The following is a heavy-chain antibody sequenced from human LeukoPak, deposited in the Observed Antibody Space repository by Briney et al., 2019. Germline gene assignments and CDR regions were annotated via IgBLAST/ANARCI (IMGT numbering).Heavy chain of an antibody. V-gene: IGHV4-4*07. CDR2: VYTTGTT. CDR1: GDFISGSY. Sequence: SETLSLTCTVSGDFISGSYWSWVRQPAGKGLEWIGRVYTTGTTNFNPSLKSRLTMSVDASKKQLYLRLNSVTAADTAVYFCATVSGAGGFLHKWGQGILVTVSS. D-gene: IGHD7-27*01. CDR3: ATVSGAGGFLHK. J-gene: IGHJ4*02.